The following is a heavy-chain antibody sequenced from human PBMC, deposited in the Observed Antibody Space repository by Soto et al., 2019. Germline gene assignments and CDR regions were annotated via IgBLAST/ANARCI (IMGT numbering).Heavy chain of an antibody. CDR1: GFTFSGFG. D-gene: IGHD6-13*01. CDR2: TSSDGTKE. CDR3: AKDRYISSANLFDS. V-gene: IGHV3-30*18. Sequence: GGSLRLSCAASGFTFSGFGMNWVRQAPGKGLEWVAGTSSDGTKEYFADSVRGRFTISRDNSKSTLYLQMNSLRAEDTALYYCAKDRYISSANLFDSWGQGTLVTVSS. J-gene: IGHJ4*02.